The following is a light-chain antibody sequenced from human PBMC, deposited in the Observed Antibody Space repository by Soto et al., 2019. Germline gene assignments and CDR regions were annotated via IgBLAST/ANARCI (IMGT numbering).Light chain of an antibody. CDR2: GVY. CDR1: QSVSSN. Sequence: EIVMTQSPTILSVSPGERATLSCRASQSVSSNLAWYQQKPGQAPRLLIYGVYTRAPGIPARFSGSGSGTEFTLTISSLQSEDFAVYYCQQYIDWPPGTFGQGTAVEIK. CDR3: QQYIDWPPGT. V-gene: IGKV3D-15*01. J-gene: IGKJ1*01.